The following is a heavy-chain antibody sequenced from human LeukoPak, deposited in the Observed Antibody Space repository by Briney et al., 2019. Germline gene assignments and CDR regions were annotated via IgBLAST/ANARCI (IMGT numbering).Heavy chain of an antibody. D-gene: IGHD3-9*01. CDR1: GYTFTSYG. CDR3: ARVRNYDILTGYRTFYGMDV. Sequence: ASVKVSCKASGYTFTSYGISWVRQAPGQGLEWMGWISAYNGNTNYARKLQGRVTMTTDTSTSTAYTELRSLRSDDTAVYYCARVRNYDILTGYRTFYGMDVWGQGTTVTVSS. V-gene: IGHV1-18*01. J-gene: IGHJ6*02. CDR2: ISAYNGNT.